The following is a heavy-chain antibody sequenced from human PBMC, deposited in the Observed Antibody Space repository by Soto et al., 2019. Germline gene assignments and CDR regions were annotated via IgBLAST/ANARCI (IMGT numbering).Heavy chain of an antibody. V-gene: IGHV4-34*01. J-gene: IGHJ4*02. D-gene: IGHD2-15*01. Sequence: QVQLQQWGAGLLKPSETLSLTCAVYGGSFSGYYWSWIRQPPGKGLEWIGEINHSGSTNYNPSLKGRVTISVDTSKNQFSLKLSSVTAADTAVYYCARAPRLGYCSGGSCYPRFDYWGQGTLVTVSS. CDR2: INHSGST. CDR3: ARAPRLGYCSGGSCYPRFDY. CDR1: GGSFSGYY.